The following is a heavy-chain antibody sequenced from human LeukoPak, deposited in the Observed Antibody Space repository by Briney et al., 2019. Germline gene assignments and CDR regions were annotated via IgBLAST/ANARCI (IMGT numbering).Heavy chain of an antibody. CDR2: IRSNSNNYAT. CDR1: GFTFNGSA. V-gene: IGHV3-73*01. Sequence: GGSLRLSCTACGFTFNGSAMHWVRQASGKGLEWVGRIRSNSNNYATAYAASVKGRFTISRDDSKNTAYLQINSLKTEDTAVYYCTRPGSYSTDDAFDIWGQGTMVTVSS. J-gene: IGHJ3*02. D-gene: IGHD1-26*01. CDR3: TRPGSYSTDDAFDI.